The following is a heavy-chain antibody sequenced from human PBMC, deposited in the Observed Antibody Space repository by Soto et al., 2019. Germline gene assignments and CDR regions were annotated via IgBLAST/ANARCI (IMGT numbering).Heavy chain of an antibody. CDR2: ISGSGGST. D-gene: IGHD4-4*01. CDR1: GFTFSSYA. Sequence: GGSLRLSCAASGFTFSSYAMSWVRQAPGKGLEWVSAISGSGGSTYYADSVKGRFTISRDNSKNTLYLQMNSLRAEDTAVYYCAKGDRDDYTYYYYMDVWGKGTTVTVSS. V-gene: IGHV3-23*01. CDR3: AKGDRDDYTYYYYMDV. J-gene: IGHJ6*03.